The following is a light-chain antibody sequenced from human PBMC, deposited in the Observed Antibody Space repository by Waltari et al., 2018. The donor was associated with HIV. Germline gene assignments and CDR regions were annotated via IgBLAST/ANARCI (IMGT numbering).Light chain of an antibody. Sequence: DIVLTPSPAFLAASLGESTTINSQSTPSISHTSDNRKYLTWYQQKRGQPPKSLTFGGSVREAGVPDRFSGSGSGTYFTLSISSLQAEDVAVYYCQQYYSTPRTFGQGTKVEIK. CDR3: QQYYSTPRT. CDR2: GGS. V-gene: IGKV4-1*01. J-gene: IGKJ1*01. CDR1: PSISHTSDNRKY.